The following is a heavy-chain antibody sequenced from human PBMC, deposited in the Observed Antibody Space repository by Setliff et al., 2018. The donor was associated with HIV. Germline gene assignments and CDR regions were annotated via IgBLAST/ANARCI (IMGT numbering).Heavy chain of an antibody. CDR3: ARGSRQLTIFGVVFKTNYYFMDV. Sequence: KTSETLSLTCAVYGGSFSGYYWSWIRQPPGKGLEWIGEIYHSGTTNYNPSLKSRVTISVDTSKNQFSLTLNSVTAADTAVYYCARGSRQLTIFGVVFKTNYYFMDVWGKGTAVTVSS. CDR2: IYHSGTT. D-gene: IGHD3-3*01. J-gene: IGHJ6*03. CDR1: GGSFSGYY. V-gene: IGHV4-34*01.